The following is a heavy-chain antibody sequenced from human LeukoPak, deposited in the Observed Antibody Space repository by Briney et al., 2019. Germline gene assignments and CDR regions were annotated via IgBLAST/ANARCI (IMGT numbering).Heavy chain of an antibody. Sequence: ASVKVSCKASGYTFTSSYMHWVRQAPGQGREWMGIINPSGGSTSYAQKFQGRVTMTRDTSTSTVYMELSSLRSEDTAVYYCARRMYYYDSSGYYLWFDPWGQGTLVTVSS. D-gene: IGHD3-22*01. V-gene: IGHV1-46*03. CDR1: GYTFTSSY. CDR3: ARRMYYYDSSGYYLWFDP. CDR2: INPSGGST. J-gene: IGHJ5*02.